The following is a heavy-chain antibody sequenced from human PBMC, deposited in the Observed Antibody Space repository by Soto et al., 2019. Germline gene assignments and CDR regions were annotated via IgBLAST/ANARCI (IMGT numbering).Heavy chain of an antibody. CDR3: ATHRSGVPAAMSWFDP. J-gene: IGHJ5*02. CDR1: GFTVSSNY. CDR2: IYSGGST. V-gene: IGHV3-66*01. Sequence: GGSLRLSCAASGFTVSSNYMSWVRQAPGKGLEWVSVIYSGGSTYYADSVKGRFTISRDNSKNTLYLQMNSLRAEDTAVYYCATHRSGVPAAMSWFDPWGQGTLVTVSS. D-gene: IGHD2-2*01.